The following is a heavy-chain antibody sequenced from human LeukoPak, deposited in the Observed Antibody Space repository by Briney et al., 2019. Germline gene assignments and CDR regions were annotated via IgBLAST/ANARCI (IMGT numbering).Heavy chain of an antibody. D-gene: IGHD3-9*01. CDR2: INHSGST. J-gene: IGHJ4*02. CDR3: ARGDILTGYGVFDY. Sequence: SETLSLTCAVYGGSFSGYYWSWIRQPPGKGLEGIGEINHSGSTNYNPSLKSRVTISVDTSKNQFSLKLSSVTAADTAVYYCARGDILTGYGVFDYWGQGTLVTVSS. V-gene: IGHV4-34*01. CDR1: GGSFSGYY.